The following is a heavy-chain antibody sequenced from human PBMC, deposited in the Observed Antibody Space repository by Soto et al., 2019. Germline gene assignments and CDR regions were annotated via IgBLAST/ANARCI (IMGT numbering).Heavy chain of an antibody. CDR1: GFTFNNAW. V-gene: IGHV3-15*01. CDR3: TPVRVTMILEVPQF. Sequence: WSLRLSCAASGFTFNNAWMNWVRQAPGKGLEWVGRIKSKTDGGTTDYAAPVKGRFTISRDDSKNTLYLQMNSLKTEDTAVYYCTPVRVTMILEVPQFWGQGTLVNVSS. CDR2: IKSKTDGGTT. J-gene: IGHJ4*02. D-gene: IGHD3-22*01.